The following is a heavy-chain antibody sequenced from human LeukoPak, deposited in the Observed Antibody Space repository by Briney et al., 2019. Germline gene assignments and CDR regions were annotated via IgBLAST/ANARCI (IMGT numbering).Heavy chain of an antibody. D-gene: IGHD3-10*01. Sequence: GGSLRLSCAASGFTVSTNYMSWVRQPAGKGLEWLSVIYTGGTTFYADSVKGRFTISRDNSKNTPYLQMNSLRADDTAVYYCTKLKGWYGEGYCDHWGQGTLVTVSS. J-gene: IGHJ4*02. CDR1: GFTVSTNY. CDR2: IYTGGTT. V-gene: IGHV3-53*01. CDR3: TKLKGWYGEGYCDH.